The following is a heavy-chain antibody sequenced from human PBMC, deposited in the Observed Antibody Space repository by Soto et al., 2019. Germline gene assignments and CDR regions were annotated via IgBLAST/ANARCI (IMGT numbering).Heavy chain of an antibody. Sequence: GGSLRLSFAASGFTFSSYAMHWVRQAPGKGLEYVSAISRNGGSTYYADSVKGRFTISRDNSKNTLYLKMGNLRAEEMAVYYCARATGSGLHXWGQATLVTVSX. CDR2: ISRNGGST. J-gene: IGHJ4*02. D-gene: IGHD6-19*01. V-gene: IGHV3-64*02. CDR1: GFTFSSYA. CDR3: ARATGSGLHX.